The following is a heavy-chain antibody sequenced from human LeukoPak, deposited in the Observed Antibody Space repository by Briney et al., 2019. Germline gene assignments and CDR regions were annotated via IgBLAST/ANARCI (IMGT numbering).Heavy chain of an antibody. Sequence: PSETLSLTCAVSGGSISSGGYSWSWIRQPAGKGLEWIGRIYTSGSTNYNPSLKSRVTMSVDTSKNQFSLKLSSVTAADTAVYYCARDHRPTTGWFDPWGQGTLVTVSS. J-gene: IGHJ5*02. CDR3: ARDHRPTTGWFDP. D-gene: IGHD1-26*01. V-gene: IGHV4-61*02. CDR1: GGSISSGGYS. CDR2: IYTSGST.